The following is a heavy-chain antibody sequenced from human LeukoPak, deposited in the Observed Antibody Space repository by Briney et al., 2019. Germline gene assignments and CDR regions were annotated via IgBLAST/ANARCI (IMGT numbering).Heavy chain of an antibody. CDR1: GGSFSDYY. D-gene: IGHD3-22*01. V-gene: IGHV4-34*01. CDR2: VHHSGST. J-gene: IGHJ6*03. Sequence: PSETLSLTCGVYGGSFSDYYWSWIRQPPGKGLEWIGEVHHSGSTNYNPSLKSRVTISVDTSKSQFSLNLNSVTAADTAVYYCARGRTPRRTYYYDSSAYFGMDVWGKGTTVTVSS. CDR3: ARGRTPRRTYYYDSSAYFGMDV.